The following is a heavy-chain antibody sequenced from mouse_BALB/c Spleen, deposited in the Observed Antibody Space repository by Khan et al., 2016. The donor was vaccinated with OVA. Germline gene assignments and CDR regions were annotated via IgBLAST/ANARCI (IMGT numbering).Heavy chain of an antibody. Sequence: EVQLQESGPGLVKPSQSLSLTCTVTGYSITSDYAWNWIRQLPGNQLEWMGYISYSGSTSYNPSLKSRISITRDTSKNQFFLQLNSVTTGDTATYDCARRAYYANWYFDVWGAGTTVTVSS. CDR3: ARRAYYANWYFDV. J-gene: IGHJ1*01. CDR1: GYSITSDYA. CDR2: ISYSGST. V-gene: IGHV3-2*02. D-gene: IGHD1-1*02.